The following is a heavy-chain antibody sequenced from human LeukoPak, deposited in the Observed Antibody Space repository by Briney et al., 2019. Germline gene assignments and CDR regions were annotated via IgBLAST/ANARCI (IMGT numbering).Heavy chain of an antibody. CDR1: GFTFSSYA. Sequence: GSLRLSCAASGFTFSSYAMSWVRQAPGKGLEWVSAISGSGGSTYYADSVKGRFTISRDNSKNTLYLQMNGLRAEDTAVYYCAKSFYDSSGYYYYWYFDLWGRGTLVTVSS. CDR3: AKSFYDSSGYYYYWYFDL. CDR2: ISGSGGST. D-gene: IGHD3-22*01. V-gene: IGHV3-23*01. J-gene: IGHJ2*01.